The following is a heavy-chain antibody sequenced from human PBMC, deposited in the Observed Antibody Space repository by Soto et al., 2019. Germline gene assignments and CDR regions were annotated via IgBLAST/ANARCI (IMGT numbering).Heavy chain of an antibody. J-gene: IGHJ4*02. CDR3: ARDKITGLFDY. V-gene: IGHV4-34*01. D-gene: IGHD2-8*02. CDR1: GGSFSGYY. CDR2: INHSGST. Sequence: SETLSLTCAVYGGSFSGYYWTWIRQPSGTGLEWIGEINHSGSTNYNPSLKSRATISVDTSKNQFSLKLTSVTAADTAVYYCARDKITGLFDYWGQGTLVTVSS.